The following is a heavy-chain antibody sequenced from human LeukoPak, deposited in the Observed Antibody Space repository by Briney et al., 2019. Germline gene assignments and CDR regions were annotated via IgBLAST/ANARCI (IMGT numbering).Heavy chain of an antibody. J-gene: IGHJ4*02. CDR2: IYYSGST. D-gene: IGHD6-13*01. CDR3: ARGATLSSSWYWYFDY. CDR1: GGSISSSSYY. V-gene: IGHV4-39*07. Sequence: PSETLSLTCTVSGGSISSSSYYWGWIRQPPGKGLEWIATIYYSGSTYYNPSLKGRVTISVDTPKNQFSLKLSSVTAADTAVYYCARGATLSSSWYWYFDYWGQGTLVTVSS.